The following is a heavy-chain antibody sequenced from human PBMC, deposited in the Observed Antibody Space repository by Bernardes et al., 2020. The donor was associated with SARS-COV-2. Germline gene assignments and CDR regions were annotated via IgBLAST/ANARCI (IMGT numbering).Heavy chain of an antibody. CDR1: GGSISSSNW. D-gene: IGHD3-3*01. V-gene: IGHV4-4*02. Sequence: TLSLTCAVSGGSISSSNWWSWVRQPPGKGLEWIGEIYHSGSTNYKPSLKSRVTISVDKSKNQFSLKLSSVTAADTAVYYCARKGSITIFGVGDYYYYGMDVWGQGTTVTVSS. CDR3: ARKGSITIFGVGDYYYYGMDV. J-gene: IGHJ6*02. CDR2: IYHSGST.